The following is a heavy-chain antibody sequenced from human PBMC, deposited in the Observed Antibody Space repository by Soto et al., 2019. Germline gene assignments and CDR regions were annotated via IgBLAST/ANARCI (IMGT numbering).Heavy chain of an antibody. CDR1: GYSFTSYW. CDR2: IYPGDSDT. D-gene: IGHD4-17*01. CDR3: ARXLFRKNGDYDYYYGMDV. V-gene: IGHV5-51*01. J-gene: IGHJ6*02. Sequence: PGDSLKISCKGSGYSFTSYWIGWVRQMPGKGLEWMGIIYPGDSDTRYSPSFQGQVTISADKSISTAYLQWSSLKASDTAMYYCARXLFRKNGDYDYYYGMDVWGQGTTVTVSS.